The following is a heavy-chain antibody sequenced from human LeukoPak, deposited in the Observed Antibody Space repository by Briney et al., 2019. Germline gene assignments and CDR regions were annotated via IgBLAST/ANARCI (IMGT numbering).Heavy chain of an antibody. CDR2: IIPIFGTA. V-gene: IGHV1-69*13. CDR1: GGTFSSYA. D-gene: IGHD3-9*01. CDR3: ARDPSVDYDLLSHWFDP. Sequence: SVKVSCKASGGTFSSYAISWVRQAPGQGLEWMGGIIPIFGTANYAQKFQGRVTITADESTSTAYMELSSLRSEDTAVYYCARDPSVDYDLLSHWFDPWGQGTLVTVSS. J-gene: IGHJ5*02.